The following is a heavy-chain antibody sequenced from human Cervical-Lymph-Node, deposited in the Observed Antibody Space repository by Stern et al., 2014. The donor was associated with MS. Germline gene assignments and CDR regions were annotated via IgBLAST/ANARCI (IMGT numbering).Heavy chain of an antibody. V-gene: IGHV1-2*06. J-gene: IGHJ4*02. CDR2: INPNSGGT. D-gene: IGHD4-17*01. CDR1: GYTFTGYY. CDR3: ARVSRAMTTVTTAYDY. Sequence: QVQLVQSGAEVKKPGASVKVSCKASGYTFTGYYMHWVRQAPGQGLEWMGRINPNSGGTNYAQKFQGRVTMTRDTSISTAYMELSRLRSDDTAVYYCARVSRAMTTVTTAYDYWGQGTLVTVSS.